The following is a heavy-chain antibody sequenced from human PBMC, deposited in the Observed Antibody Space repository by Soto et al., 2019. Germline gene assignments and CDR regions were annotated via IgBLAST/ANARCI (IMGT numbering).Heavy chain of an antibody. CDR1: GCSLIVYY. CDR2: VYDNGRP. D-gene: IGHD6-13*01. V-gene: IGHV4-59*12. J-gene: IGHJ4*01. CDR3: ARSGYSSSDFDH. Sequence: ETVSLTCTISGCSLIVYYWGLLRQSPRQGLEWIGYVYDNGRPYYSPSLKSRVTISADTSKNQFSLRLNSVTAADTAVYYCARSGYSSSDFDHWGQGTRVTVSA.